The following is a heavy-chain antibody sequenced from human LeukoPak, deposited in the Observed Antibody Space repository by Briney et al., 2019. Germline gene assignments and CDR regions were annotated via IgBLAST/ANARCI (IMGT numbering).Heavy chain of an antibody. Sequence: GGSLRLSCAASGFTFRNYPMSWVRQAPGKGLEWVGFIRSKAYGGTTEYAASVKGRFIISRDDFKSIAYLQMNSLKTEDTAVYYCTRSSSGWYSDYWGQGTLVTVSS. CDR1: GFTFRNYP. D-gene: IGHD6-19*01. J-gene: IGHJ4*02. CDR2: IRSKAYGGTT. V-gene: IGHV3-49*02. CDR3: TRSSSGWYSDY.